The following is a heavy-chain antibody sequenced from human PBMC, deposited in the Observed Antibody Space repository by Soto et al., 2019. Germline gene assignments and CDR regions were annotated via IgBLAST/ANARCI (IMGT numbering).Heavy chain of an antibody. D-gene: IGHD3-9*01. Sequence: QVQLVESGGGVVQPGKSLRLSCAASGFIFSTYAMHWVLQAPGKGLEWVAVISYDGSNVYYADSVKGRFTISRDNSKNTLYLQMNSLRAEDTAVYYCARGRRYFDWLLPGSGLDVWGQGTTVTVSS. J-gene: IGHJ6*02. CDR2: ISYDGSNV. V-gene: IGHV3-30-3*01. CDR3: ARGRRYFDWLLPGSGLDV. CDR1: GFIFSTYA.